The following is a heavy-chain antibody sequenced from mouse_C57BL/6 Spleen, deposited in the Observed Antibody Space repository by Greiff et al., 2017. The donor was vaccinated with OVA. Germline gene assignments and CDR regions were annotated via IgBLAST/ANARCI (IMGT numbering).Heavy chain of an antibody. D-gene: IGHD2-4*01. CDR3: TSRIYDYDVWFAY. Sequence: LVESGAELVRPGASVTLSCKASGYTFTDYEMHWVKQTPVHGLEWIGAIDPETGGTAYNQKFKGKAILTADKSSSTAYMELRSLTSEDSAVYYCTSRIYDYDVWFAYWGQGTLVTVSA. CDR2: IDPETGGT. V-gene: IGHV1-15*01. CDR1: GYTFTDYE. J-gene: IGHJ3*01.